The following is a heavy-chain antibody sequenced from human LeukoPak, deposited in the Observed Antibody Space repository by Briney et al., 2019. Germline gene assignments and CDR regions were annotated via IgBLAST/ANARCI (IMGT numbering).Heavy chain of an antibody. CDR1: GFTFSSYA. D-gene: IGHD2-8*02. J-gene: IGHJ4*02. V-gene: IGHV3-23*01. Sequence: GGSLRLSCAASGFTFSSYAMSWVRQAPGKGLEWVSAISGSGGSTYYADSVKGRFTISRDNSKNTLYLQMNSPRAEDTAVYYCAKAPQPQIYCTGGVCYYGPSFVYWGQGTLVTVSS. CDR3: AKAPQPQIYCTGGVCYYGPSFVY. CDR2: ISGSGGST.